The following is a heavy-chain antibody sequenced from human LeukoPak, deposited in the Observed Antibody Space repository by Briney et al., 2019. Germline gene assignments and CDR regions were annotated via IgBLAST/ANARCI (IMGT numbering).Heavy chain of an antibody. CDR3: ARDRRAHN. Sequence: GGSLRLSCGASGFXFSSYEINWVRQAPGKGLEWVSYISNSGSTIYYADSVKGRFTVSRDNAKNSLYLQMNSLRAEDTAVYYCARDRRAHNWGQGTLVTVSS. CDR2: ISNSGSTI. V-gene: IGHV3-48*03. CDR1: GFXFSSYE. J-gene: IGHJ4*02.